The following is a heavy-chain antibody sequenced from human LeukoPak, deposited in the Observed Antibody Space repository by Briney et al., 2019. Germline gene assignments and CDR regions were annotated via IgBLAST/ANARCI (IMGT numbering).Heavy chain of an antibody. CDR2: ISSSSSYI. CDR3: ARDLTDIVVVVAATGPGGFDP. D-gene: IGHD2-15*01. J-gene: IGHJ5*02. V-gene: IGHV3-21*01. CDR1: GFTFSSYS. Sequence: GGSLRLSCAASGFTFSSYSMNWVRQAPGKGLERVSSISSSSSYIYYADSVKGRFTISRDNAKNSLYLQMNSLRAEDTAVYYCARDLTDIVVVVAATGPGGFDPWGQGTLVTVSS.